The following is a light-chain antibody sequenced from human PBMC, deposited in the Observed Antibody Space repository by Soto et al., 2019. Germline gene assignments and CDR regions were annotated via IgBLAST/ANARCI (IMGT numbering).Light chain of an antibody. J-gene: IGLJ1*01. CDR3: SSYTSSSTPYV. Sequence: QSVLTQPASVSGSPGQSITISCTGTSSDVGGYNYVSWYQQHPGKAPKVMIYDVSHRPSGVSNRFSGSKSGNTASLIISGLQAEDEADYYCSSYTSSSTPYVFGTGTNVTVL. V-gene: IGLV2-14*01. CDR1: SSDVGGYNY. CDR2: DVS.